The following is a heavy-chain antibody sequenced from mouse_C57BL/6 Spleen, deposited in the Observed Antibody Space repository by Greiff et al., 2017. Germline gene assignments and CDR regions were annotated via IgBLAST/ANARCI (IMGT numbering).Heavy chain of an antibody. V-gene: IGHV2-9-1*01. CDR2: IWTGGGT. CDR3: ARKGYGNYEAWFAY. CDR1: GFSLTSYA. J-gene: IGHJ3*01. Sequence: VQWVESGPGLVAPSQSLSITCTVSGFSLTSYAISWVRQPPGKGLEWLGVIWTGGGTNYNSALKSRLSISKDNSKSQVFLKMNSRQTDDTARYYCARKGYGNYEAWFAYWGQGTLVTVSA. D-gene: IGHD2-10*02.